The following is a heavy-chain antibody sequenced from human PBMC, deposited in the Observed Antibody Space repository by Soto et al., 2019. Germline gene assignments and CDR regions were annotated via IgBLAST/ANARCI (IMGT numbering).Heavy chain of an antibody. J-gene: IGHJ5*02. D-gene: IGHD3-3*01. Sequence: ASVKVSCKASGYTFTSYYIHWVRQAPGQGLEWMGMINPSLISTSYAQQFLGRVTMTRDTSTSTVYMELSSLRSDDTAVYYCARDNPPYYDFWSGFNWFDPWGQGTLVTVSS. CDR2: INPSLIST. V-gene: IGHV1-46*01. CDR1: GYTFTSYY. CDR3: ARDNPPYYDFWSGFNWFDP.